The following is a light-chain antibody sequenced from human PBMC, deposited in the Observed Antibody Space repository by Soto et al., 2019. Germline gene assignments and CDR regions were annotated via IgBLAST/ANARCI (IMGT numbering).Light chain of an antibody. V-gene: IGKV1-5*03. CDR1: QSVDRW. CDR3: QQYTTLVT. J-gene: IGKJ1*01. Sequence: DIQMTQSPSTLSASVGDRVTITCRASQSVDRWLAWYQQRPGKAPKALIYTASNLESGVPSRFSGSGSGTEFTLTITSLQPGDIATSYGQQYTTLVTFGQGTMVEMK. CDR2: TAS.